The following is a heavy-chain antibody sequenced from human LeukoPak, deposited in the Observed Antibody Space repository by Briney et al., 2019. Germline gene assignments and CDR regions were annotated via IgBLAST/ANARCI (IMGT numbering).Heavy chain of an antibody. J-gene: IGHJ5*02. CDR1: GGSISTYY. V-gene: IGHV4-59*01. Sequence: SETLSLTCTVSGGSISTYYWSWIRQPPGKGLEWIGYIYYSGSTIYNPSLKSRVTISVDTSKNQFSLKLSSVTAADTAVYYCARGTLVGAIYNWFDPWGQGTLVTVSS. D-gene: IGHD1-26*01. CDR2: IYYSGST. CDR3: ARGTLVGAIYNWFDP.